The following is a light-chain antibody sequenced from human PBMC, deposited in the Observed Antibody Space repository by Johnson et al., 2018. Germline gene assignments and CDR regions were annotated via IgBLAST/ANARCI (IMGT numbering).Light chain of an antibody. Sequence: QSVLTQPHSVSAAPGQKVTISCSGSSSNIGNNYVSWYQQLPGTAPKLLIYENNKRPSGIPDRFSGSKSGTSATLGITGLQTRDEADYYCGTWDSSLSAGNVFGTGTKVTVL. J-gene: IGLJ1*01. CDR1: SSNIGNNY. V-gene: IGLV1-51*02. CDR2: ENN. CDR3: GTWDSSLSAGNV.